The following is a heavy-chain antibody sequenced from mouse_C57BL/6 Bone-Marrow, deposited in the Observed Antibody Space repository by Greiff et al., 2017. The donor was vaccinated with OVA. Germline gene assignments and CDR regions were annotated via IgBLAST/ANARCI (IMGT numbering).Heavy chain of an antibody. D-gene: IGHD2-4*01. J-gene: IGHJ3*01. CDR1: GYTFTSYG. CDR3: ARGGYDDNDWFAY. CDR2: IYPRSGNT. V-gene: IGHV1-81*01. Sequence: VKLVESGAELARPGASVTLSCKASGYTFTSYGISWVKPSTGQGLEWIGEIYPRSGNTDYNEKFKGKATLTADKSSSTAYMELRSLTSEDSAVYFCARGGYDDNDWFAYWGQGTLVTVSA.